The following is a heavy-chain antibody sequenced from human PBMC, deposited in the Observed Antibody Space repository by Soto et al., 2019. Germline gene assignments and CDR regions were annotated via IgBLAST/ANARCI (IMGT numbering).Heavy chain of an antibody. CDR1: GCSISSSSCY. J-gene: IGHJ6*02. V-gene: IGHV4-39*01. CDR2: IYYSGYT. Sequence: SETLSLTCTVSGCSISSSSCYWAWLRQPPRKGLEWIGSIYYSGYTYYNPSLKIRVTISVDTSKNQFSLKLSSVTAAYTAVYYCARHNGPLYVGYYYDMDVWGQGTTVT. CDR3: ARHNGPLYVGYYYDMDV. D-gene: IGHD3-16*01.